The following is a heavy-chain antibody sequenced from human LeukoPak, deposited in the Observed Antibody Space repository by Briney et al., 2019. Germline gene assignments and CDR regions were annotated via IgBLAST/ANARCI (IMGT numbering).Heavy chain of an antibody. CDR2: IWYDGSNK. CDR1: GFTFSSYG. J-gene: IGHJ4*02. D-gene: IGHD3-10*01. Sequence: GRSLRLSCAASGFTFSSYGMHWVRQAPGKGLEWVAVIWYDGSNKYYADSVKGRFTISRDNSKNTLYLQMNSLRAEDTAVYYCARDCYYGSGSCLDYWGQGTLVTVSS. CDR3: ARDCYYGSGSCLDY. V-gene: IGHV3-33*08.